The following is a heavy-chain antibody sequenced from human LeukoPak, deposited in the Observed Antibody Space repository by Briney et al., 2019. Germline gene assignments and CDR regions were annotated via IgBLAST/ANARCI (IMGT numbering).Heavy chain of an antibody. CDR3: ARDLEDGTPFDY. CDR1: GFTFSSFW. D-gene: IGHD1-7*01. CDR2: ITSDGSST. V-gene: IGHV3-74*01. Sequence: PGGSLRLSCAASGFTFSSFWMHWVRQPPGKGLVWVSRITSDGSSTRSADSVKGRFTTSRDNAKNTLYLQLNSLRVEDTATYFCARDLEDGTPFDYWGQGTLVTVSS. J-gene: IGHJ4*02.